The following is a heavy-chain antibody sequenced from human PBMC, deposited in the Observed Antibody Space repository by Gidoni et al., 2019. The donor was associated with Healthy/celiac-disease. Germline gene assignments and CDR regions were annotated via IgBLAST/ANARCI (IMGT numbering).Heavy chain of an antibody. J-gene: IGHJ6*02. CDR3: ARVRKVRRQPDDYYGMDV. D-gene: IGHD3-16*01. Sequence: QVQLVQSGAEMTKPGASVKVSCKASGYTFTGYDMHWVRQAPGQGLEWMGWINPNSGGTNYAQKFQGRVTMTRDTSISTAYMELSRLRSDDTAVYYCARVRKVRRQPDDYYGMDVWGQGTTVTVSS. CDR1: GYTFTGYD. V-gene: IGHV1-2*02. CDR2: INPNSGGT.